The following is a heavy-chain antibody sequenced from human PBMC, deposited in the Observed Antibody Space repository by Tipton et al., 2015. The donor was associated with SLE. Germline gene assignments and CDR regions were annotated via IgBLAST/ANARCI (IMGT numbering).Heavy chain of an antibody. CDR1: GGSISGTSHY. CDR2: IYYSGTT. Sequence: TLSLTCSVSGGSISGTSHYWGWIRQSPGKGLEWLGSIYYSGTTYYNPSLKSRVTISLDRSKNQFSLNLYSATAADTAVYYCATGYGDDDFYYYYYMDVWGKGITVTVSS. CDR3: ATGYGDDDFYYYYYMDV. J-gene: IGHJ6*03. D-gene: IGHD4-17*01. V-gene: IGHV4-39*07.